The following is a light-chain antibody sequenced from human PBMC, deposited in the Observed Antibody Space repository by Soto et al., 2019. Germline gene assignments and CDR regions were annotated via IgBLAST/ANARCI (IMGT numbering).Light chain of an antibody. V-gene: IGKV3-11*01. J-gene: IGKJ4*01. CDR2: DAS. Sequence: EIVLTQSPATLSLSPGERATLSCRASQSVSSYLAWYQQKPGQAPRLLISDASNRATGIPARFSGSGSGTDFTLPISSLEPEDFAVYYYQQRSNWPFLTFGGGTKVEIK. CDR3: QQRSNWPFLT. CDR1: QSVSSY.